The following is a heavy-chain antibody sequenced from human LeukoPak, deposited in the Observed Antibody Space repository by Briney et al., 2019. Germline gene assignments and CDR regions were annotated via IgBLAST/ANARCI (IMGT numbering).Heavy chain of an antibody. CDR1: GGSISSYY. D-gene: IGHD3-3*01. CDR3: ARLSDFWSGYPYGMDV. V-gene: IGHV4-59*08. J-gene: IGHJ6*02. CDR2: IYYSGST. Sequence: SETLSLTCTVSGGSISSYYWSWIRRPPGKGLEWIGYIYYSGSTNYNPSLKSRVTISVDTSKNQFSLKLSSVTAADTAVYYCARLSDFWSGYPYGMDVWGQGTTVTVSS.